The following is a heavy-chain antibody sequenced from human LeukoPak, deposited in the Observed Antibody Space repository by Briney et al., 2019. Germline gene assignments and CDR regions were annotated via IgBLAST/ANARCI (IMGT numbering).Heavy chain of an antibody. V-gene: IGHV1-69*13. J-gene: IGHJ6*04. CDR3: ARDRGYCSSTSCPPTHYYYYGMDV. CDR2: IIPIFCTA. Sequence: SVKVSCKASGGTFSSHAISWVGQAPGQGPEWMGGIIPIFCTANYAKKFQGRVTITADESTSTAYMELSSLRSEDTAVYYCARDRGYCSSTSCPPTHYYYYGMDVWGKGTTVTVSS. D-gene: IGHD2-2*01. CDR1: GGTFSSHA.